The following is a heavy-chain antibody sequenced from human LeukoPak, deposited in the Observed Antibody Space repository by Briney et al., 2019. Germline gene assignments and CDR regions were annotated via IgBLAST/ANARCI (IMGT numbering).Heavy chain of an antibody. Sequence: GGSLRLSCAASRITFNSYAMSWVRQAPGKGLEWVSVIYSGGSTYYADSVKGRFTISRDNSKNTLYLQMNSLRAEDTAVYYCARDLTIAARPAGWGQGTLVTVSS. D-gene: IGHD6-6*01. J-gene: IGHJ4*02. V-gene: IGHV3-53*01. CDR2: IYSGGST. CDR1: RITFNSYA. CDR3: ARDLTIAARPAG.